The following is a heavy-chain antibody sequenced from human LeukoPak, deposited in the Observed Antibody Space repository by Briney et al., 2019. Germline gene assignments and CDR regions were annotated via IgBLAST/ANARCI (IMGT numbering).Heavy chain of an antibody. D-gene: IGHD3-9*01. CDR2: IYFSGGT. J-gene: IGHJ4*02. V-gene: IGHV4-39*01. CDR3: ARQTGAGLFSLP. CDR1: GDSISSSNCY. Sequence: SETLSLTCTVSGDSISSSNCYWGWIRQPPGKGLESIGSIYFSGGTYYNASMKSRVTISVDTSKNQFSLKLSSVTAADAAVYYCARQTGAGLFSLPGGQGTLVTVSS.